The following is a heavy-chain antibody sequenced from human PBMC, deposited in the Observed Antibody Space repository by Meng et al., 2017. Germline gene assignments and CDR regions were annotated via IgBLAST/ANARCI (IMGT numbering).Heavy chain of an antibody. J-gene: IGHJ4*02. Sequence: VELVESGGGLVPPGGSLKLSCAASGFNFSGSAMHWVRQSSGKGLEWVGRIRSKANNYATAYAASVIGRFTISRDDSKNTAYLQMNSLKTEDTAVYYCSRLETTAFDYWGQGILVTVSS. CDR3: SRLETTAFDY. V-gene: IGHV3-73*02. D-gene: IGHD4-17*01. CDR1: GFNFSGSA. CDR2: IRSKANNYAT.